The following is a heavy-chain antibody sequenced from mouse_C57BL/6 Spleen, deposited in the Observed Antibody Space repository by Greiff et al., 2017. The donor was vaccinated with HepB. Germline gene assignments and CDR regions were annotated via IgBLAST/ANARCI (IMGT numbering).Heavy chain of an antibody. CDR3: ARERGNLWYFDV. Sequence: VQLQQSGPELVKPGASVKISCKASGYAFSSSWMNWVKQRPGKGLEWIGRIYPGDGDTNYNGKFKGKATLTADKSSSTAYMQLSSLTSEDSAVYFCARERGNLWYFDVWGTGTTVTVSS. V-gene: IGHV1-82*01. CDR1: GYAFSSSW. D-gene: IGHD2-1*01. CDR2: IYPGDGDT. J-gene: IGHJ1*03.